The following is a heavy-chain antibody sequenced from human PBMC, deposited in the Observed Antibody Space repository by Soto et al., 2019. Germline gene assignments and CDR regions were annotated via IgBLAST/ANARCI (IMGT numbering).Heavy chain of an antibody. V-gene: IGHV3-23*01. Sequence: PGGSLRLSCAASGFTFSSYAMSWVRQAPGKGLEWVSAISGSGGSTYYADSVKGRFTISRDNSKNTLYLQMNSLRAEDTAVYYCAKDRPSRSTIFGVARTGVYWGQGTLVTVSS. J-gene: IGHJ4*02. CDR2: ISGSGGST. CDR1: GFTFSSYA. CDR3: AKDRPSRSTIFGVARTGVY. D-gene: IGHD3-3*01.